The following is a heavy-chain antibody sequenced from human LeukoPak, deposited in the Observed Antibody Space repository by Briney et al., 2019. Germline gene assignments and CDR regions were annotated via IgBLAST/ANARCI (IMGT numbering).Heavy chain of an antibody. D-gene: IGHD5/OR15-5a*01. Sequence: GGSLRLSGAASGFTFSSFGMSWVRQAPGKGLDWVSATSGSGDRTYYADSVKGRLTISRDNSRNTLYLQMNSLRAEDTAIYYCAKGLRAPGSFFNYWGQGTLVTVSS. J-gene: IGHJ4*02. V-gene: IGHV3-23*01. CDR2: TSGSGDRT. CDR1: GFTFSSFG. CDR3: AKGLRAPGSFFNY.